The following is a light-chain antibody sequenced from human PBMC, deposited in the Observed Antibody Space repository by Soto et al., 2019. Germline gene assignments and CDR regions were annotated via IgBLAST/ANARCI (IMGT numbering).Light chain of an antibody. CDR3: CSYAGSYTLG. V-gene: IGLV2-11*01. J-gene: IGLJ2*01. Sequence: QSALTQPRSVSGSPGQSVTISCTGTSSDVGGYNYVSWYQQHPGKAPKLMIYDVSKRPSGVPDRFSGSKSGNTASLTISGLQAEDEADYYCCSYAGSYTLGFGGGPKLTVL. CDR1: SSDVGGYNY. CDR2: DVS.